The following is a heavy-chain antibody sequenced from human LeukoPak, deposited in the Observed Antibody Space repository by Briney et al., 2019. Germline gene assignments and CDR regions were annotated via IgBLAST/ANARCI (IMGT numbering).Heavy chain of an antibody. CDR2: IYYSGST. CDR3: ARLAAAGNWFDP. Sequence: PSETLSLTCTVSGGSISSYYWSWIRRPPGKGLGWIGYIYYSGSTNYNPSLKSRVTISVDTSKNQFSLKLSSVTAADTAVYYCARLAAAGNWFDPWGQGTLVTVSS. CDR1: GGSISSYY. J-gene: IGHJ5*02. D-gene: IGHD6-13*01. V-gene: IGHV4-59*08.